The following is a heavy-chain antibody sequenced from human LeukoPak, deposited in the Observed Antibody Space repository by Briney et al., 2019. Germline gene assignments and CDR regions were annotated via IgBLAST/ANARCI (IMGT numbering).Heavy chain of an antibody. CDR2: ISSSGSTI. CDR1: GFTFSDYY. J-gene: IGHJ4*02. CDR3: ATPYCSSTSCYTYYFDY. V-gene: IGHV3-11*04. D-gene: IGHD2-2*02. Sequence: GGSLRLSCAASGFTFSDYYMSWIRQAPGKGLEWVSYISSSGSTIYYADSVKGRFTISGDNAKNSLYLQMNSLRAEDTAVYYCATPYCSSTSCYTYYFDYWGQGTLVTVSS.